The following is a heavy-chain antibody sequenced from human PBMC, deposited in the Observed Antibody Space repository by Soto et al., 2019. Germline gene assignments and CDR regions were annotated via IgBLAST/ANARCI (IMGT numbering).Heavy chain of an antibody. CDR3: ARTLYCSSTSCYIAVSVLGMDV. CDR2: ISGSGGST. V-gene: IGHV3-23*01. CDR1: GFTFSSYA. Sequence: EVQLLESGGGLVQPGGSLRLSCAASGFTFSSYAMSWVRQAPGKGLEWVSAISGSGGSTYYADSVKGRFTISRDNSKNMLYLQMNSLRAEDTAVYYCARTLYCSSTSCYIAVSVLGMDVWGQGTTVTVSS. J-gene: IGHJ6*02. D-gene: IGHD2-2*02.